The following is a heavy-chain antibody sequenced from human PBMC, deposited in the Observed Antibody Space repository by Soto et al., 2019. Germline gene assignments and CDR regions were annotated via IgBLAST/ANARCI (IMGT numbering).Heavy chain of an antibody. D-gene: IGHD2-15*01. Sequence: GGSLRLSCTASGFTFDDYAMHWARQGPGRGLEWVSGITWNSGKIAYADSVKGRFTIARDDDNNSLYLQMNSLRPEDTALYYCVKDSYADFHRVLSTAEYFFDYWGHGTLVTVSS. J-gene: IGHJ4*01. V-gene: IGHV3-9*01. CDR3: VKDSYADFHRVLSTAEYFFDY. CDR2: ITWNSGKI. CDR1: GFTFDDYA.